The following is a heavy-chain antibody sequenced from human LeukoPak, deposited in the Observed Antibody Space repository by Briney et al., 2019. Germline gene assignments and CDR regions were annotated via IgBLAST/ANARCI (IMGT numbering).Heavy chain of an antibody. V-gene: IGHV3-74*01. Sequence: GGSLRLSCAASGFTFSSYWMHWVRQAPGKGPVWVSRINSDGSSTSYADSVKGRFTISRDNAKNTLYLQMNSLRAEDTAVYYCARDRGWGEPLGYWGQGTLVTVSS. CDR2: INSDGSST. CDR1: GFTFSSYW. D-gene: IGHD1-26*01. J-gene: IGHJ4*02. CDR3: ARDRGWGEPLGY.